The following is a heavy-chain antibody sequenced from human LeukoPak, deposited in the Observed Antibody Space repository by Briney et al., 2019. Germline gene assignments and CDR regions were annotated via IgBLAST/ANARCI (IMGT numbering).Heavy chain of an antibody. CDR2: INPSGGST. CDR3: ARGTSVYIVGATRSWFDP. CDR1: GYTFTSYY. D-gene: IGHD1-26*01. V-gene: IGHV1-46*01. J-gene: IGHJ5*02. Sequence: ASVKVSCKASGYTFTSYYIHWVRQAPGQGLEWMGIINPSGGSTNYAQKFQGGVTMTRDMSTTTVYMELSSLRSEDTAVYYCARGTSVYIVGATRSWFDPWGQGTLVTVSS.